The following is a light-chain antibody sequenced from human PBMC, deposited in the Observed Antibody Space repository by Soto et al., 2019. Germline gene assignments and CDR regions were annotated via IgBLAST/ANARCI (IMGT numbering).Light chain of an antibody. CDR2: GAS. J-gene: IGKJ1*01. V-gene: IGKV3-15*01. CDR3: QQYNNWPPRT. CDR1: QSVSSN. Sequence: EIVMTQSPATLSVSPGERATLSCRASQSVSSNLAWYQQKPGQAPRLLIYGASTRATGIPARFSGSGSGTEFTRTISSLQCEDFSVYYCQQYNNWPPRTVGQGTKVDLK.